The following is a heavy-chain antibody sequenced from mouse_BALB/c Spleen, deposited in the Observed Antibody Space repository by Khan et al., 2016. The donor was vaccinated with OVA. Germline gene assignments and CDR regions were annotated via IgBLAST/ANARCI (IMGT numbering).Heavy chain of an antibody. J-gene: IGHJ4*01. CDR3: AKYGNYHYYVMDC. CDR2: INYSGNT. CDR1: GYAITSDYA. V-gene: IGHV3-2*02. Sequence: EVQLQESGPGLVKPSQSLSLTCTVTGYAITSDYAWNWIRQFPGNKLEWMGNINYSGNTSYNQSLKSRISITRDTSKNQFFLLLNSVTTEDTATDYCAKYGNYHYYVMDCGGQGTAVTVSA. D-gene: IGHD2-10*02.